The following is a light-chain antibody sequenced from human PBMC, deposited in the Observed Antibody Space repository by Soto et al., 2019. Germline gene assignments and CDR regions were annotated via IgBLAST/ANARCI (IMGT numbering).Light chain of an antibody. J-gene: IGKJ5*01. CDR1: QSVSSSY. CDR3: QHFRA. CDR2: GAS. V-gene: IGKV3-20*01. Sequence: EVVFTHSPGTLSLSPGERATLSCRASQSVSSSYVAWYQQKRGQAPRLLMYGASSRATGIPDRFSGSGSGTDFTLTISRLEPEDFVLYYCQHFRAFGQGTRLEIK.